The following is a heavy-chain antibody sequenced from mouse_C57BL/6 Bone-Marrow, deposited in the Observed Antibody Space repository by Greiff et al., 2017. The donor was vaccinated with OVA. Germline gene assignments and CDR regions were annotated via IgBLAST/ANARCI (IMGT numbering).Heavy chain of an antibody. Sequence: VQLQQSGAALVRPGASVKLSCTASGFNIKDAYMHWVKQRPEQGLEWIGWIDPENGDTEYASKFQGKATITADTSSNTAYLQLSSLTSEDTAVYYCTTRGSSYFDYWGQGTTLTVSS. CDR1: GFNIKDAY. CDR2: IDPENGDT. D-gene: IGHD1-1*01. V-gene: IGHV14-4*01. CDR3: TTRGSSYFDY. J-gene: IGHJ2*01.